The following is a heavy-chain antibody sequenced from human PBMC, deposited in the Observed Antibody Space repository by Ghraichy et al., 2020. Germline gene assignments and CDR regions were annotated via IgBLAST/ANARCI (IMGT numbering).Heavy chain of an antibody. V-gene: IGHV1-69*13. J-gene: IGHJ5*02. Sequence: SVKVSCKASGGTFSSYAISWVRQAPGQGLEWMGGIIPIFGTANYAQKFQGRVTITADESTSTAYMELSSLRSEDTAVYYCVRSEPAIVVVTAIPWFDPWGQGTLVTVSS. CDR2: IIPIFGTA. CDR1: GGTFSSYA. D-gene: IGHD2-21*02. CDR3: VRSEPAIVVVTAIPWFDP.